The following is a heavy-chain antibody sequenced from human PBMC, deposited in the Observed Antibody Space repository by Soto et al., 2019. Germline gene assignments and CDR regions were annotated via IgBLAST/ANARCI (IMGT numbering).Heavy chain of an antibody. CDR2: ISSSSSYI. Sequence: GGSLRLSCAASGFTFSSYSMNWVRQAPGKGLEWVSSISSSSSYIYYADSVKGRFTISRDNAKNSLYLQMNSLRAEDTAVYYCARAGEGFERYYYGMDVWGQGTTVTVSS. J-gene: IGHJ6*02. CDR1: GFTFSSYS. V-gene: IGHV3-21*04. D-gene: IGHD3-10*01. CDR3: ARAGEGFERYYYGMDV.